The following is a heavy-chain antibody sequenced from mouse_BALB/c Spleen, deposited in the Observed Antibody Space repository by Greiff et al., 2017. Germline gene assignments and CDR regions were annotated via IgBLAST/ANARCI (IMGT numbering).Heavy chain of an antibody. CDR3: TRSGQLGGAWFAY. J-gene: IGHJ3*01. Sequence: QVQLQQPGAELVRPGASVKLSCKASGYTFTSYWINWVKQRPGQGLEWIGNIYPSDSYTNYNQKFKDKATLTVDKSSSTAYMQLSSPTSEDSAVYYCTRSGQLGGAWFAYWGQGTLVTVSA. CDR1: GYTFTSYW. CDR2: IYPSDSYT. D-gene: IGHD3-2*01. V-gene: IGHV1-69*02.